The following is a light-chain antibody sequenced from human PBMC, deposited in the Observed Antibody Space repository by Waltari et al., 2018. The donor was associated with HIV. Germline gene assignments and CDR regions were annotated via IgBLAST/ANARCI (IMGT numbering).Light chain of an antibody. CDR3: QQFSSYPWT. J-gene: IGKJ1*01. CDR1: QGIRSA. Sequence: AIQLTQSPSSLSASIVDTVTITCRASQGIRSALAWYQQRPGNPPRLLIYDVSRLQNGVPSRFSGTGYGTDFTLTINSVQPEDLATYYCQQFSSYPWTFGQGTKADLK. CDR2: DVS. V-gene: IGKV1-13*02.